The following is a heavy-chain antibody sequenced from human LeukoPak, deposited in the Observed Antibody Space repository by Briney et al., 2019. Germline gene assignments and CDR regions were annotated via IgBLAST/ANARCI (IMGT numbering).Heavy chain of an antibody. Sequence: AGGSLRLSCAASGFTFSSYWMHWVRQAPGKGLVWVSRINSDGSSTSYADSVKGRFTISRDNAKNTLYLQMNSLRAEDTAVYYCARGCPDYGDYECDWFDPWGQGTLSPSPQ. V-gene: IGHV3-74*01. CDR3: ARGCPDYGDYECDWFDP. D-gene: IGHD4-17*01. CDR2: INSDGSST. CDR1: GFTFSSYW. J-gene: IGHJ5*02.